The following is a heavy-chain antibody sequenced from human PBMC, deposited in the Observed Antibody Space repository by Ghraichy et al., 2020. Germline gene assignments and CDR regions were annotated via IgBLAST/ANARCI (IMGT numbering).Heavy chain of an antibody. D-gene: IGHD3-10*01. CDR1: GGSLSGFY. CDR3: ARWFAFDT. V-gene: IGHV4-34*01. Sequence: SETLSLTCAVYGGSLSGFYWSWIRQPPGKGLEWIGEINHSGSTNYNPSLESRVTISIDTSKNQFSLKLTSVTAADTAVYYCARWFAFDTWGPGTLVTVSP. CDR2: INHSGST. J-gene: IGHJ3*02.